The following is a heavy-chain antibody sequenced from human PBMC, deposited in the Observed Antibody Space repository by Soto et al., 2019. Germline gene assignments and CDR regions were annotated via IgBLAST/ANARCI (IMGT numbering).Heavy chain of an antibody. J-gene: IGHJ6*03. CDR3: AKDLGTDDFWSAYYTYYYMDV. V-gene: IGHV3-23*01. Sequence: EVQLLESGGGLVQPGGSLRLSCAASGFTFSSYALNWVRQAPGKGLEWVSVISGSGDNTYYADSVKGRFTISRDNSKNTLHRQMNSLRAEDTAVYYCAKDLGTDDFWSAYYTYYYMDVWGKGTTVTVSS. CDR1: GFTFSSYA. CDR2: ISGSGDNT. D-gene: IGHD3-3*01.